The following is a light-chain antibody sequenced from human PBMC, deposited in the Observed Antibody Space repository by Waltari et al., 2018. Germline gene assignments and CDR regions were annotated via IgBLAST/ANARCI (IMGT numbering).Light chain of an antibody. J-gene: IGKJ1*01. Sequence: EVVMTQSPATLSVSPGERVSLSCRASQSAKTSLAWYQQTPGHAPRRLIYRASTRAAGVPDRFSGSGSGTEFTLTISSLQSEDSAIYYCQQYNIWPWTFGPGTNVDIK. V-gene: IGKV3D-15*01. CDR1: QSAKTS. CDR2: RAS. CDR3: QQYNIWPWT.